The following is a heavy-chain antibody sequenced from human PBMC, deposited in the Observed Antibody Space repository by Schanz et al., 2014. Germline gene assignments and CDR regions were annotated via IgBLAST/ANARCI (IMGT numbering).Heavy chain of an antibody. D-gene: IGHD7-27*01. J-gene: IGHJ3*02. V-gene: IGHV3-48*04. Sequence: VHLVESGGGLVQPGGSLRLSCAASGFTFSSYAMSWVRQAPGKGLEWLSYISRDGTTSYYADSVKGRFTISRDNAKNSLYLEMTSLRGEDTAVYYCARENLNWEAFDIWGQGTVVTVSS. CDR2: ISRDGTTS. CDR1: GFTFSSYA. CDR3: ARENLNWEAFDI.